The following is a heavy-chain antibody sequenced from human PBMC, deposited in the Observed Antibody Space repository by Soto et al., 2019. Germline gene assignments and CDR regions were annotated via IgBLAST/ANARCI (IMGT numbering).Heavy chain of an antibody. D-gene: IGHD3-22*01. Sequence: SETLSLTCTVSGGSISSYYWSWIRQPAGKGLEWIGRIYTSGGTNYNPSLKSRVTMSVDTSKNQFSLKLSSVTAADTAVYYCAKTYYDSSALDYWGQGTLVTVSS. V-gene: IGHV4-4*07. CDR3: AKTYYDSSALDY. CDR1: GGSISSYY. CDR2: IYTSGGT. J-gene: IGHJ4*02.